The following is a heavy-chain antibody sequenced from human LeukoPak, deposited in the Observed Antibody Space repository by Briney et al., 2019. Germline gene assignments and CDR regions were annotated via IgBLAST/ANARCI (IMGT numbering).Heavy chain of an antibody. Sequence: PSQTLSLTCVVSGDSISSGAYSWSWIRQPPGKGLEWIGYIFHTGSTFYNPSLKSRVTISVDNSKNQFSQRLTSVTAADTAVYYCARELWFANAPGSWLDPWGQGTLVTVSS. J-gene: IGHJ5*02. CDR1: GDSISSGAYS. CDR2: IFHTGST. CDR3: ARELWFANAPGSWLDP. V-gene: IGHV4-30-2*01. D-gene: IGHD3-10*01.